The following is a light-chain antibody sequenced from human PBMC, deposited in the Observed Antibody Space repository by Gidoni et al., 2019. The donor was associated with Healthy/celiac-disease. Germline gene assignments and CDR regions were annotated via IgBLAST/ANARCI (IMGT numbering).Light chain of an antibody. V-gene: IGKV4-1*01. Sequence: DIVMTQSPDSLAVSLGERATINCKSSQSVLYSSNNKNYLAWYQQKPGQPPKLLIYWASTRESGVPDRFSGSGSGTDFTLTISSLQAEDVAVYYCQQYYSTRRXFXQGTKVEIK. CDR1: QSVLYSSNNKNY. J-gene: IGKJ1*01. CDR2: WAS. CDR3: QQYYSTRRX.